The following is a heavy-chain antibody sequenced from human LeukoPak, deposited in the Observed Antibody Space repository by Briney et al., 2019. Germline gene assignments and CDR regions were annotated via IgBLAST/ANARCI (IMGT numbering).Heavy chain of an antibody. D-gene: IGHD1-14*01. Sequence: SETLSLTCTVSLXSTTSNFWSWVRQPPGKGQEWIGEIHRSGSPNYNPSLQSRVTISIDRSRNQIALELSSVTAADTAVYYCAREILGGFNPGAYWGQGTLVTVSS. CDR2: IHRSGSP. J-gene: IGHJ4*02. CDR3: AREILGGFNPGAY. CDR1: LXSTTSNF. V-gene: IGHV4-4*02.